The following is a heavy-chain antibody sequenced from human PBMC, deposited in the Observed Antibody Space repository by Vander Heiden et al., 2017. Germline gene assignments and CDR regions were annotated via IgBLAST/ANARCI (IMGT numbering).Heavy chain of an antibody. CDR1: GFTFSSYG. D-gene: IGHD6-13*01. CDR2: ISYDGSNK. CDR3: AKDSQQLCDY. Sequence: QVQLVDSGGGVVHPRRSLSRSCAAPGFTFSSYGMHWVRQAPGKGLEWVAVISYDGSNKYDADSVKGRITISRDNSKNTLYLQMNRLRAEDTAVYYGAKDSQQLCDYWGQGTLVTVSS. V-gene: IGHV3-30*18. J-gene: IGHJ4*02.